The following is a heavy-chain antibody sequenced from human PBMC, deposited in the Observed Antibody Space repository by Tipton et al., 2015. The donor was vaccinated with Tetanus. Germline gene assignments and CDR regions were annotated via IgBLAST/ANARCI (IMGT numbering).Heavy chain of an antibody. CDR3: AKEALGVLNL. J-gene: IGHJ6*04. D-gene: IGHD1-14*01. Sequence: SLRLSCAASGFTFSTYAMRWVRQAPGKGLEWVSSITDNGRGTYYADSVKGRFTISRDNSKNTLYLQLNSLRADDTAIYYCAKEALGVLNLWGNGTTVIVSS. CDR1: GFTFSTYA. V-gene: IGHV3-23*01. CDR2: ITDNGRGT.